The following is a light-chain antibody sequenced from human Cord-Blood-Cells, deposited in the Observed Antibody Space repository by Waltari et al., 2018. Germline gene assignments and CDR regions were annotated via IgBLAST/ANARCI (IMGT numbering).Light chain of an antibody. Sequence: SISCRSSQSLLHSNGYNYLDWYLQKPGQSPQLLIYLGSNRASGVPDRFSGSGSGTDFTLKISRVEAEDVGVYYCMQALQTPPTFGQGTKVEIK. CDR2: LGS. CDR3: MQALQTPPT. J-gene: IGKJ1*01. V-gene: IGKV2-28*01. CDR1: QSLLHSNGYNY.